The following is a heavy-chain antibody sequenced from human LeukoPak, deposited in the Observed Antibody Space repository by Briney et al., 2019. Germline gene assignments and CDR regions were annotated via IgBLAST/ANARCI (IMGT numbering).Heavy chain of an antibody. CDR3: AKRGAEVGATVAPGDY. J-gene: IGHJ4*02. Sequence: GGSLRLSCAASGFTFSSYVMHWVRQAPGKGLEWVAIISYDGSNEYYADSVKGRFSISRDKSKNTLYLQLNSLRAEDTAVYYCAKRGAEVGATVAPGDYWGQGTLVTVSS. D-gene: IGHD1-26*01. CDR2: ISYDGSNE. V-gene: IGHV3-30*04. CDR1: GFTFSSYV.